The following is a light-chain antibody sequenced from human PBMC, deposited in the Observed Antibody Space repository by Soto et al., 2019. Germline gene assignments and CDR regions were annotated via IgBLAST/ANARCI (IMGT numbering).Light chain of an antibody. J-gene: IGKJ4*01. CDR1: QSVSSTY. CDR2: DAS. Sequence: EIVLTQSPDTLSLSPGERATLSCRASQSVSSTYLAWFQQKPGQAPRLLIYDASNRATGIPARFSGSGSGTDFTLAISSLEPEDFAVYYCQQRSNWPPVTFGGGTKVEIK. V-gene: IGKV3-11*01. CDR3: QQRSNWPPVT.